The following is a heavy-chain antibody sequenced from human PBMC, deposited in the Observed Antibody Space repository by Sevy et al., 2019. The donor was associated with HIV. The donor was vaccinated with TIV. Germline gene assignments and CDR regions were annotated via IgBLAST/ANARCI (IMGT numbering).Heavy chain of an antibody. V-gene: IGHV1-18*01. CDR3: AREGYYYRSGTYRPPNYYGMDV. CDR2: ISDYNGYT. J-gene: IGHJ6*02. CDR1: GYTFSSYG. D-gene: IGHD3-10*01. Sequence: ASVKVSCKASGYTFSSYGISWVRQAPGQGLEWMGWISDYNGYTNYAHKFQGRVTMSTETSTRTAYMELRSLRSDDTAVYFCAREGYYYRSGTYRPPNYYGMDVWGQGTAVIVSS.